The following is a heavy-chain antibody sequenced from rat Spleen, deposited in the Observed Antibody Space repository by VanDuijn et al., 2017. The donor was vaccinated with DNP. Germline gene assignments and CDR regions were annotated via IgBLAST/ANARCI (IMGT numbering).Heavy chain of an antibody. J-gene: IGHJ1*01. CDR1: GYTLTSYY. V-gene: IGHV1-43*01. CDR2: INTGSGGT. Sequence: QVQLQQSGAELAKPGSSVKISCKASGYTLTSYYISWIKQTTGQGLEYIGYINTGSGGTDYNEKFKGKATLTVDKSSSTAFMQLSSLTPDDSAVYYCARRRLPYWYFDFWGPGTMVTVSS. D-gene: IGHD1-4*01. CDR3: ARRRLPYWYFDF.